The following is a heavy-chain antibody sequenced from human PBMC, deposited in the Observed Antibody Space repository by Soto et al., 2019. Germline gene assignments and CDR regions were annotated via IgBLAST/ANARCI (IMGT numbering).Heavy chain of an antibody. Sequence: PGGSLRLSCAASGFTFSSYGMTWVRQAPGKGLEWVSFSSATGAGTYYADSVKGRFTISRDNSKNTLYLQMTSLRADDTAVYYCAKGRRAGGNYGFYSDFWGQGALVTVS. CDR2: SSATGAGT. V-gene: IGHV3-23*01. CDR3: AKGRRAGGNYGFYSDF. J-gene: IGHJ4*02. CDR1: GFTFSSYG. D-gene: IGHD1-7*01.